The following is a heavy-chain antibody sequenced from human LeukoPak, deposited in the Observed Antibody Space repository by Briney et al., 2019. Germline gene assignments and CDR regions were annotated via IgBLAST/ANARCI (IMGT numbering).Heavy chain of an antibody. CDR2: INPSGGST. CDR3: ARVGSSWLTLPYYFDY. V-gene: IGHV1-46*01. D-gene: IGHD6-13*01. Sequence: ASVKVSCKASGYTFTSYYMHWVRQAPGQGLEWMGIINPSGGSTSYAQKFQGRVTMTRDTSTSTAYMELSRLRSDDTAVYYCARVGSSWLTLPYYFDYWGQGTLVTVSS. J-gene: IGHJ4*02. CDR1: GYTFTSYY.